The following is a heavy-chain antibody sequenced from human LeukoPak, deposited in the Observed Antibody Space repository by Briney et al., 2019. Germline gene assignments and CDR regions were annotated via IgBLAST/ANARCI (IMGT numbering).Heavy chain of an antibody. CDR1: GFTFSSYA. J-gene: IGHJ3*02. V-gene: IGHV3-23*01. Sequence: GGSLRLSCAASGFTFSSYAMSWVRQAPGKGLEWVSAISGSGGSTYYADSVKGRFTISRDNSKSTLYLQMNSLRAEDTAVYYCAKDLTWSYGAFDIWGQGTMVTVSS. CDR3: AKDLTWSYGAFDI. CDR2: ISGSGGST. D-gene: IGHD4-17*01.